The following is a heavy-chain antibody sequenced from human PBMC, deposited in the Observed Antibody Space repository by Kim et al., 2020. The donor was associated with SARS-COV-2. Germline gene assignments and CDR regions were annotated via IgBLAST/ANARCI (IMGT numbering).Heavy chain of an antibody. CDR1: GFTFSSYG. V-gene: IGHV3-33*01. J-gene: IGHJ6*02. CDR3: ARDCSSTSGCNYGMDA. CDR2: IWYDGSNK. Sequence: GGSLRLSCAASGFTFSSYGMHWVRQAPGKGLEWVAVIWYDGSNKYYADSVKGRFTISRDNSKNTLYLQMNSLRAEDTAVYYCARDCSSTSGCNYGMDAWGQGTTVTVSS. D-gene: IGHD2-2*01.